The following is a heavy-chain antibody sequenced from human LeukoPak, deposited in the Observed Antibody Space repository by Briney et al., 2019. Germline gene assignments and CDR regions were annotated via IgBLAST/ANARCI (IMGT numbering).Heavy chain of an antibody. V-gene: IGHV3-23*01. Sequence: GGSLRLSCAASGFTFSSYAMSWVRQAPGKGLEWVSAISGSGGSTYYADSVKGRFTISRDSSKNTLYLQMNSLRAEDTAVYYCAKDSALCSSTSCYVYDYWGQGTLVTVSS. D-gene: IGHD2-2*01. CDR1: GFTFSSYA. J-gene: IGHJ4*02. CDR2: ISGSGGST. CDR3: AKDSALCSSTSCYVYDY.